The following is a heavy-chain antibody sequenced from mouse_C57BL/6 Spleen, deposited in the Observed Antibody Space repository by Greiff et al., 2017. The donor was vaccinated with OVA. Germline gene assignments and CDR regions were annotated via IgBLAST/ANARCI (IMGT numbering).Heavy chain of an antibody. J-gene: IGHJ2*01. CDR2: IDPSDSYT. V-gene: IGHV1-50*01. Sequence: QVQLQQPGAELVKPGASVKLSCKASGYTFTSYWMQWVKQRPGQGLEWIGEIDPSDSYTNYNQKFKGKATLTVDTSSSTAYMQLSSLTSVDSAVYYCASIYDGYYGDYWGQGTTLTVSS. CDR3: ASIYDGYYGDY. D-gene: IGHD2-3*01. CDR1: GYTFTSYW.